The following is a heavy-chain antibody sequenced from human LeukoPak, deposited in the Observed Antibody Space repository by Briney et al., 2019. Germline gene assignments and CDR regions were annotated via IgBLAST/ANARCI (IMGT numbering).Heavy chain of an antibody. CDR2: ISAYNGNT. V-gene: IGHV1-18*01. Sequence: ASVKVSCKASGYTFTSYGISWVRQAPGQGLEWMGWISAYNGNTNYAQKLQGRVTMTTDTSTSTAYMELRSLRSDDTAVYYCARDRNCGGDCYGLFDYWGQGTLVTVSS. J-gene: IGHJ4*02. D-gene: IGHD2-21*02. CDR1: GYTFTSYG. CDR3: ARDRNCGGDCYGLFDY.